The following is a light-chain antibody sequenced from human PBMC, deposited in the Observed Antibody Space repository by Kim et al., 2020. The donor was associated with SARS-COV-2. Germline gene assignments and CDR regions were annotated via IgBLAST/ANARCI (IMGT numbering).Light chain of an antibody. V-gene: IGKV3-15*01. CDR2: SAS. J-gene: IGKJ2*01. Sequence: EIVMTQVPVTLSMSPGERATLSCRASQSVGGNLAWYQQKPGQPPRLLIYSASTRATDIPARFSGSGSGTEFTLTISALQSEDFAVYYCQQYDDWPPFTFGQGTKLEI. CDR1: QSVGGN. CDR3: QQYDDWPPFT.